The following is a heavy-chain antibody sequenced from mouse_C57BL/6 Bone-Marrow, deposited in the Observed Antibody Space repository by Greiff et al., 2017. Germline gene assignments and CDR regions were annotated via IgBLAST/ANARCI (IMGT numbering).Heavy chain of an antibody. V-gene: IGHV8-12*01. CDR3: ARRDYYDYDYFDY. D-gene: IGHD2-4*01. CDR2: IYWDDEK. Sequence: QVTLKVCGPGILQSSQTLSLTCSFSGFSLSTSGMGVSWIRQPSGKGLEWLAHIYWDDEKRYNTSLKSRLTISKDTSRNQVFLKITSVDTADTATYYCARRDYYDYDYFDYWGQGTTLTVSS. CDR1: GFSLSTSGMG. J-gene: IGHJ2*01.